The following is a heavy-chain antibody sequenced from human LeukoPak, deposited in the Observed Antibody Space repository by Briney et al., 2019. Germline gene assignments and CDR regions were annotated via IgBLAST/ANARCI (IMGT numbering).Heavy chain of an antibody. J-gene: IGHJ4*02. CDR2: IYYSGST. Sequence: SETLSLTCTVSGGSISSYYWSWIRQPPGKGLEWIGYIYYSGSTNYNPSLKSRVTISVDTSKNQFSLKLSSVTAADTAVYYCARENSNSWYLDYWGQGTLVTVSS. CDR3: ARENSNSWYLDY. CDR1: GGSISSYY. D-gene: IGHD6-13*01. V-gene: IGHV4-59*01.